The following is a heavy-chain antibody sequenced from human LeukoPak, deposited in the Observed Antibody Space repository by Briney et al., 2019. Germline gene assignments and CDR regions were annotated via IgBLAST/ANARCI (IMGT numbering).Heavy chain of an antibody. V-gene: IGHV1-2*02. J-gene: IGHJ6*02. CDR3: ARLLSSGWYVRSCYYGMDV. CDR2: INPNSGGT. Sequence: ASVKVSCKASGYTFTGYYMHWVRQAPGQGLEWMGWINPNSGGTNYAQKFQGRVTMTRDTSISTAYKELSRLRSDDTAVYYCARLLSSGWYVRSCYYGMDVWGQGTTVTVSS. CDR1: GYTFTGYY. D-gene: IGHD6-19*01.